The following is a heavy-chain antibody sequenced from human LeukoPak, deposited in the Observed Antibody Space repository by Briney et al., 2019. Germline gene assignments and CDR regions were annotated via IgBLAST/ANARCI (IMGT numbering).Heavy chain of an antibody. CDR1: GFTFSSYA. CDR3: ARATQLYSGSYTRYDYYYYMDV. CDR2: ISDDGSNK. Sequence: GGSLRLSCAASGFTFSSYAMHWVRQAPGKGLEWVAVISDDGSNKYYADSVKGRFTISRDNSKDTLYLQVNSLRAEDTAVYYCARATQLYSGSYTRYDYYYYMDVWGKGTTVTISS. V-gene: IGHV3-30*04. D-gene: IGHD1-26*01. J-gene: IGHJ6*03.